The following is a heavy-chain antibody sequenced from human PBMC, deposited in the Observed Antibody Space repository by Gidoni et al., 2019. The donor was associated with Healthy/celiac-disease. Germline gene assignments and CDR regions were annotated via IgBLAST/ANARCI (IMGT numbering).Heavy chain of an antibody. Sequence: EVQLVESGGGLVKPGGSLRLSCAASAFTFSSYSMNWVRQAPGKGLEWVSSISSSSSYIYYADSGKGRFTISRDNAKNSLYLQMNSLRAEDTAVYYCARFPLGMAAARKKDYYYYYGMDVWGQGTTVTVSS. J-gene: IGHJ6*02. CDR2: ISSSSSYI. CDR3: ARFPLGMAAARKKDYYYYYGMDV. CDR1: AFTFSSYS. D-gene: IGHD6-13*01. V-gene: IGHV3-21*01.